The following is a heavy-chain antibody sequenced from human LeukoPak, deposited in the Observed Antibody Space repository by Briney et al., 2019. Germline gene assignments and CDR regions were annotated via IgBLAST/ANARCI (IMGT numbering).Heavy chain of an antibody. CDR3: AKEKKAIVVVVTSFDY. J-gene: IGHJ4*02. D-gene: IGHD2-15*01. Sequence: GGSLRLSCAASGFTFSSYAMSWVRQAPGKGLEWVSAISGSGGSTYYAYSVKGRFTISRDNSKNTLYLQMNSLRAEDTAVYYCAKEKKAIVVVVTSFDYWGQGTLVTVSS. CDR2: ISGSGGST. V-gene: IGHV3-23*01. CDR1: GFTFSSYA.